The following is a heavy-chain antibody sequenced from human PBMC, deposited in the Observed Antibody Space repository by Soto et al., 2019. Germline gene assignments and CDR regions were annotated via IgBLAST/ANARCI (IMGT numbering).Heavy chain of an antibody. J-gene: IGHJ4*02. CDR3: AREASEQLGSIDY. Sequence: SETLSLTCSVSGTSIDHFYWIWLRQPPGKGLEWIGFVHYSGSTSYNPSLKSRVTISVDRTKNQFSLNLTSMTAADTAIYYCAREASEQLGSIDYWGQGTLVTVSS. D-gene: IGHD6-6*01. CDR2: VHYSGST. CDR1: GTSIDHFY. V-gene: IGHV4-59*01.